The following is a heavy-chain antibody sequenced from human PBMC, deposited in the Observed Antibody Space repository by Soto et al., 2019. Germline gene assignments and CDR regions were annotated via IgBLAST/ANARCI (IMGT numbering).Heavy chain of an antibody. CDR2: INHSGST. J-gene: IGHJ5*02. CDR1: GGSFSGYY. Sequence: PSETLSLTCAVYGGSFSGYYWSWIRQPPGKGLEWIGEINHSGSTNYNPSLKSRVTISVDTSKNQFSLKLSSVTAADTAVYYCAGCAVAGAKYNWFDPWGQGTLVTVSS. V-gene: IGHV4-34*01. D-gene: IGHD6-19*01. CDR3: AGCAVAGAKYNWFDP.